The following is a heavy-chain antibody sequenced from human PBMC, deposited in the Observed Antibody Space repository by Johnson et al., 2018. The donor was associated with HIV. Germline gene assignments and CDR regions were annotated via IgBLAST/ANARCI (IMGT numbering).Heavy chain of an antibody. V-gene: IGHV3-30*04. CDR2: ISYDGSNK. J-gene: IGHJ3*02. D-gene: IGHD3-22*01. CDR3: ARDRSTPQPDYYDSSGYRGYSAFDI. Sequence: QVQLVESGGGVVQPGRSLRLYCAASGFTFSSYAMHWVRQAPGKGLEWVAVISYDGSNKYYTDSVKGRFTIYRDNSKNTLYLQRNSLRAEDTAVYYCARDRSTPQPDYYDSSGYRGYSAFDIWGQGTMVTVSS. CDR1: GFTFSSYA.